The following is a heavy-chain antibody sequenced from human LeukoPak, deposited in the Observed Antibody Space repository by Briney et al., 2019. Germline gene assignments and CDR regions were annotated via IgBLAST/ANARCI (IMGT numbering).Heavy chain of an antibody. D-gene: IGHD1-26*01. V-gene: IGHV3-23*01. J-gene: IGHJ3*02. CDR3: AKDMGLDEWAIRDASDI. CDR2: MSGSGGST. CDR1: GFTFSSYA. Sequence: GGSLRLSCAASGFTFSSYAMRWAREAPGKGREWGSAMSGSGGSTYYADSVRGRYTISRDIPKNTLYLQMNSLRAEDTAVYYCAKDMGLDEWAIRDASDIWGQGTTVTVSS.